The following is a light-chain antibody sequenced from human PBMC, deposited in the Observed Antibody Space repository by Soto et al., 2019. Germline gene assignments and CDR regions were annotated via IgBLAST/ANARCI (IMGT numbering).Light chain of an antibody. J-gene: IGLJ1*01. Sequence: QSALTQPPSVSGSPGQSVTISCTGTSTDFVTYNRVSWYQQPPGTAPKLIVYEASNRPSGVPDRFSGSKSGNTASLTISGLQGADEADYYCSLYTSENTYVFGTGTKVTVL. CDR3: SLYTSENTYV. V-gene: IGLV2-18*01. CDR1: STDFVTYNR. CDR2: EAS.